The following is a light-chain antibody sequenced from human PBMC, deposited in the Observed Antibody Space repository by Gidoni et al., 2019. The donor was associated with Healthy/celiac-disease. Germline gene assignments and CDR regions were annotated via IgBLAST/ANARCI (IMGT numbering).Light chain of an antibody. CDR1: SSNIGSNT. V-gene: IGLV1-44*01. Sequence: QSVRTQPPSASGTPGQRVTISCSGSSSNIGSNTVNWYQQRPGTAPKLLLSSHTHRPSGVPDRFSGSKSGTSASLAISWLQSEDEAYYYCAAWDDSLNGVVFGGGTKLTVL. CDR2: SHT. CDR3: AAWDDSLNGVV. J-gene: IGLJ2*01.